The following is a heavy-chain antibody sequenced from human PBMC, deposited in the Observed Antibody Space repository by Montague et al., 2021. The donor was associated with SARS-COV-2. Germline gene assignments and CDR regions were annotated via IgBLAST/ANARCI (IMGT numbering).Heavy chain of an antibody. CDR3: RVVPAGIPKGPNFYYMDV. CDR2: IYHSGST. D-gene: IGHD2-2*02. J-gene: IGHJ6*03. V-gene: IGHV4-34*01. CDR1: GGSFSGYS. Sequence: SETLSLTCAVYGGSFSGYSWSWIRQPPGKGLEWIGQIYHSGSTNCNPSLKSRVTISVDTSKNQFSLKLSSVTAADTALYYCRVVPAGIPKGPNFYYMDVWGKGPPVTVSS.